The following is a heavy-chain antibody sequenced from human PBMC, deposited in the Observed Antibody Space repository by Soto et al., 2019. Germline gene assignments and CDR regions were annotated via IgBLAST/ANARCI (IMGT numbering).Heavy chain of an antibody. Sequence: EVQLSESGGGLVQPGGSLRLSCAASGFSFSSYALTWVRQAPGQGLEWVSAISGSGGSTYYADSVKGRFTISRDNSKNTLYVQMTSLRAEDTVVYYCAKTLGYCSGGSCYSAGYDPWGQGTLVTVSS. D-gene: IGHD2-15*01. CDR3: AKTLGYCSGGSCYSAGYDP. CDR2: ISGSGGST. V-gene: IGHV3-23*01. CDR1: GFSFSSYA. J-gene: IGHJ5*02.